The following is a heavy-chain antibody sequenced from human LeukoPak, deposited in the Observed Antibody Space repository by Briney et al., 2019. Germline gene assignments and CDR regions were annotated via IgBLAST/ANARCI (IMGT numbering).Heavy chain of an antibody. J-gene: IGHJ6*03. CDR1: GGSFSGYY. Sequence: ASETLSLTCAVYGGSFSGYYWSWIRQPPGKGLEWIGEINHSGSTNYNPSLKSRVTISVDMSKNQFSLKVTSVTAAGTAVYYCARQYDSYFYYYLDLWGTGTTVTVSS. D-gene: IGHD2-2*01. CDR3: ARQYDSYFYYYLDL. V-gene: IGHV4-34*01. CDR2: INHSGST.